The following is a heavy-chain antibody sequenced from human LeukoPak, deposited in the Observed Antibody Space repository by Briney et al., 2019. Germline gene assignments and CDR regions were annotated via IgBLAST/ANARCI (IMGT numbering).Heavy chain of an antibody. CDR3: ARATAGTGYYFDY. CDR2: IHYSGST. V-gene: IGHV4-59*01. D-gene: IGHD6-13*01. J-gene: IGHJ4*02. CDR1: GGSISSYY. Sequence: SETLSLTCTVSGGSISSYYWSWIRQPPGKGLEWLGYIHYSGSTNYNPSLKSRVTISVDTSKNQFSLKLSSVPAADTALYYCARATAGTGYYFDYWGQGTLVTVSS.